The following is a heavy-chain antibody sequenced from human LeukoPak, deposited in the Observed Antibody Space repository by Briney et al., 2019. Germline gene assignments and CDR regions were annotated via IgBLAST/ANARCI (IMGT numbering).Heavy chain of an antibody. CDR2: INWNGGST. CDR1: GFTFDDYG. V-gene: IGHV3-20*04. D-gene: IGHD3-10*01. CDR3: KFVGYYDH. J-gene: IGHJ4*02. Sequence: PGGSLRLSCAASGFTFDDYGMSWVRQVPGKGLEWVSGINWNGGSTDYADSVKGRFIISRDNAKNSLYLQMNSLRAEDTAFDYSKFVGYYDHWGQGTLVTVSS.